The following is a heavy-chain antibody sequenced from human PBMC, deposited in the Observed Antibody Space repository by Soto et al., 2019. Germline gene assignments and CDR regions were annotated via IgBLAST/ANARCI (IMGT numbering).Heavy chain of an antibody. CDR3: GRGGGIYSSSWPIDY. V-gene: IGHV1-18*04. CDR2: TGNXXXNX. Sequence: GASVKVSCKASGYTFITYGISLVRQAPGQGLEWMGXTGNXXXNXNXAXKXXXXVSMTTDTSTGTAYMELRSLRSDDTAVYYCGRGGGIYSSSWPIDYWGQGTLVTVSS. J-gene: IGHJ4*02. D-gene: IGHD6-13*01. CDR1: GYTFITYG.